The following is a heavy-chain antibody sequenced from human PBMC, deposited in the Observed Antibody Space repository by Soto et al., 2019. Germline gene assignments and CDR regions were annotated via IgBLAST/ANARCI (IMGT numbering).Heavy chain of an antibody. V-gene: IGHV3-21*01. Sequence: EVQLVESGGGLVKPGGSLRLSCAASGFTFSSDSMGWVRQAPGKGLEWVSSISSSGGFMNYADSVKGRFTISRDNAKNSLYLQMSSLKDEDTAVYYCARDPPTGTTLDWFDSWGQGTLVTVSS. D-gene: IGHD1-7*01. CDR3: ARDPPTGTTLDWFDS. J-gene: IGHJ5*01. CDR1: GFTFSSDS. CDR2: ISSSGGFM.